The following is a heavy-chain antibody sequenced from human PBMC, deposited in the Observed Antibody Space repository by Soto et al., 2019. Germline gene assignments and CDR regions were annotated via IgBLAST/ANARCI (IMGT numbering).Heavy chain of an antibody. Sequence: QAQLVQSGAEVKMPGDSVQVSCKASGFVSTNYNFHWVRQAPGQSLEWMGRINATNGNTQYSQNFQGRVTFTSDASASTAFMELTNLRFEDKAMYDCATDYGSNWRLWGQGTLVSVSS. CDR2: INATNGNT. V-gene: IGHV1-3*01. CDR1: GFVSTNYN. D-gene: IGHD3-10*01. J-gene: IGHJ4*02. CDR3: ATDYGSNWRL.